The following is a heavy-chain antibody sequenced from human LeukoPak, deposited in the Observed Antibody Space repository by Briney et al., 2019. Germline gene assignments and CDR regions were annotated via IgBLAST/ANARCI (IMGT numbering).Heavy chain of an antibody. CDR2: MNPNSGNT. Sequence: GASGKVSCKASGYTFTSYDINWVRQATAQGFEWMGWMNPNSGNTGYAQKFQGRVTVTRNTSISTAYMELSSLRSEDTAVYYCAKSLIYKRGYSYGYWGQGTLVTVSS. CDR1: GYTFTSYD. CDR3: AKSLIYKRGYSYGY. D-gene: IGHD5-18*01. V-gene: IGHV1-8*01. J-gene: IGHJ4*02.